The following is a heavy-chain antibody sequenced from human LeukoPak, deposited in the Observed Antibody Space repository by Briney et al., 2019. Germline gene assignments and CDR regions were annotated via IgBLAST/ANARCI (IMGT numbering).Heavy chain of an antibody. Sequence: KPSETLSLTCTVSGGSISTYYWSWIRRPPGKGLEWIGYMYRTGSTNYNPSLKSRVTITPDTSKNQFSLRLTSVTAADTAVYYCAREGTYGWYNWFDPWGQGTLVTVSS. CDR2: MYRTGST. CDR3: AREGTYGWYNWFDP. D-gene: IGHD6-19*01. CDR1: GGSISTYY. V-gene: IGHV4-59*01. J-gene: IGHJ5*02.